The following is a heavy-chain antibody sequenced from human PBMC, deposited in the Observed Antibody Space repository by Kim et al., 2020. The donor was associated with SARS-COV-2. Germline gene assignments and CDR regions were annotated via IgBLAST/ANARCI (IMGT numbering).Heavy chain of an antibody. CDR1: GGSFSGYY. D-gene: IGHD6-6*01. J-gene: IGHJ4*02. Sequence: SETLSLTCAVYGGSFSGYYWSWIRQPPGKGLEWIGEINHSGSTNYNPSLKSRVTISVDTSKNQFSLKLSSVTAADTAVYYCARDGGIAARICYFDYWGQGTLVTVSS. V-gene: IGHV4-34*01. CDR2: INHSGST. CDR3: ARDGGIAARICYFDY.